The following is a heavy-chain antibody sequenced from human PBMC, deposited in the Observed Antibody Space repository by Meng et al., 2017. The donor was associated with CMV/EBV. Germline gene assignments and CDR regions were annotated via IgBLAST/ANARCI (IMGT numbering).Heavy chain of an antibody. CDR3: AREQYYYDSSGYYYLGGKDY. CDR2: IYYSGST. D-gene: IGHD3-22*01. Sequence: SETLSLTCTVSGGSISSHYWSWIRQPPGKGLEWIGYIYYSGSTNYNPSLKSRVTISVDTSKNQFSLKLSSVTAADTAVYYCAREQYYYDSSGYYYLGGKDYWGQGTLVTVSS. V-gene: IGHV4-59*11. J-gene: IGHJ4*02. CDR1: GGSISSHY.